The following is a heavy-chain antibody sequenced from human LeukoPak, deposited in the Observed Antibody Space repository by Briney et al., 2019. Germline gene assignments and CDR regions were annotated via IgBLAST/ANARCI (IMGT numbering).Heavy chain of an antibody. V-gene: IGHV4-59*01. D-gene: IGHD1-1*01. CDR3: ARWGGTGYDY. J-gene: IGHJ4*02. Sequence: SETLSLTCTVSGGSISSYYWSWIRQPPGKGLEWIGYIYYSGSTNYNPSLKSRVTISVDTSKNQFSLKLSSVTAADTALYYCARWGGTGYDYWGQGTLVTVSS. CDR1: GGSISSYY. CDR2: IYYSGST.